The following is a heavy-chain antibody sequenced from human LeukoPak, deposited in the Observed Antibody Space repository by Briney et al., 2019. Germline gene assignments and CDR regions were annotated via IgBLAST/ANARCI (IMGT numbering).Heavy chain of an antibody. CDR1: GYTFTTYD. CDR2: MNPNNGDT. Sequence: ASVKLSCKASGYTFTTYDINWVRQATGQGLEWMGWMNPNNGDTGYSQKFQVRVTITRNTSISTTYMELSSLTSEDTDVYYCARMDHHGGRDNWFDPWGQGTLVTVSS. CDR3: ARMDHHGGRDNWFDP. D-gene: IGHD2-15*01. V-gene: IGHV1-8*03. J-gene: IGHJ5*02.